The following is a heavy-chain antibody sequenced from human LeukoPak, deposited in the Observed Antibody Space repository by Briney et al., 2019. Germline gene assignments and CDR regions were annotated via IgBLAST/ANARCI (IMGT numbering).Heavy chain of an antibody. D-gene: IGHD3-22*01. CDR1: GFTFSSYG. J-gene: IGHJ4*02. Sequence: GGSLRLSCAASGFTFSSYGMHWVRQAPGKGLEWVAVIWYDGSNKYYADSVKGRFTISRDNSKNTLYLQTNSLRAEDTAVYYCARDQGGSGYYYYYWGQGTLVTVSS. V-gene: IGHV3-33*01. CDR2: IWYDGSNK. CDR3: ARDQGGSGYYYYY.